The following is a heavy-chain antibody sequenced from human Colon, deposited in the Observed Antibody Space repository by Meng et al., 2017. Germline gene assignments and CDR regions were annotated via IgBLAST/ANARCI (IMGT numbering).Heavy chain of an antibody. CDR1: GGTFSSFH. Sequence: VESGAGGKTPGSSVKVSCRASGGTFSSFHVSWVRQAPGQGLEWMGRVNSDNGDTDYSQRFQDRVSISRDTSATTAYMELSSLRSEDTAVYYCATGPEFVSTLDFWGQGTLVTVSS. J-gene: IGHJ4*02. V-gene: IGHV1-69*04. CDR2: VNSDNGDT. D-gene: IGHD3-16*02. CDR3: ATGPEFVSTLDF.